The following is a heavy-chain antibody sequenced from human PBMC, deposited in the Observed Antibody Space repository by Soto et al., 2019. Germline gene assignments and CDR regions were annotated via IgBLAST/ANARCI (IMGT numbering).Heavy chain of an antibody. V-gene: IGHV5-51*01. CDR3: ARYWHSYSLNYYRGMDV. Sequence: PGESLTISCKVSGYSFTSYWIGWVRQMPWKCLECMGIIYPADSDTRYSPSFQGQVTISADKSISTAYLQWSSLKASDTAMYYCARYWHSYSLNYYRGMDVWGQGTTVTVSS. J-gene: IGHJ6*02. CDR1: GYSFTSYW. D-gene: IGHD5-18*01. CDR2: IYPADSDT.